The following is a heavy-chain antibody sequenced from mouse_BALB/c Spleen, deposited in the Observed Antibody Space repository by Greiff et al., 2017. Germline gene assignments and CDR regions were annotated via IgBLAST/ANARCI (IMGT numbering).Heavy chain of an antibody. Sequence: DVQLQESGGGLVQPGGSMKLSCVASGFTFSNYWMNWVRQSPEKGLEWVAEIRLKSNNYATHYAESVKGRFTISRDDSKSSVYLQMNNLRAEDTGIYYCTYYYGSSPIYAMDYWGQGTSVTVSS. V-gene: IGHV6-6*02. D-gene: IGHD1-1*01. CDR2: IRLKSNNYAT. J-gene: IGHJ4*01. CDR1: GFTFSNYW. CDR3: TYYYGSSPIYAMDY.